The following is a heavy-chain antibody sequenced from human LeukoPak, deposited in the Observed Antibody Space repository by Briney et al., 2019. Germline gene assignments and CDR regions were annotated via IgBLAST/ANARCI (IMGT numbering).Heavy chain of an antibody. D-gene: IGHD1-26*01. CDR1: GFTFSNYG. CDR3: ARGRGGNYGTYYFDY. CDR2: ISYDGSNE. Sequence: PGGSLRLSCAASGFTFSNYGMPWVRQAPGTGLEWVAIISYDGSNEYYADSVRGRFIISRDKSKHTLSLQMNSLRAEDTAVYYCARGRGGNYGTYYFDYWGQGALVTVSS. V-gene: IGHV3-30*19. J-gene: IGHJ4*02.